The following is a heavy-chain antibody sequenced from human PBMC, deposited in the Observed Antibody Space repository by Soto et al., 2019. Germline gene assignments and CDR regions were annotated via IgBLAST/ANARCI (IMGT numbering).Heavy chain of an antibody. V-gene: IGHV3-30*18. J-gene: IGHJ5*02. CDR2: ISSDGNNK. Sequence: QVQLVESGGGVVQPGRSLRLSCAASGFTFDSYGMHWVRQAPGKGLEWVAVISSDGNNKYYADSEKGRFTISRDNFKNTLYLQMSSLRADDTAVYYCAKDLLPNTVTTCGSWGQGTLVTVSS. CDR3: AKDLLPNTVTTCGS. CDR1: GFTFDSYG. D-gene: IGHD4-17*01.